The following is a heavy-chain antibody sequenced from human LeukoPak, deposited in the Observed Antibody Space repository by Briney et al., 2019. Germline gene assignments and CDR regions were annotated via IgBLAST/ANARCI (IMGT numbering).Heavy chain of an antibody. D-gene: IGHD5-24*01. J-gene: IGHJ4*02. CDR2: IKQDGSEK. CDR1: GFTFSSYW. V-gene: IGHV3-7*01. Sequence: GGSVRLCCAASGFTFSSYWMSWVRQAPGKGLEWVANIKQDGSEKYYVDSVKGRFTISRDNAKNSLYLQMNSLRAEDTAVYYCARVDRDPHWDYWGQGTLVTVSS. CDR3: ARVDRDPHWDY.